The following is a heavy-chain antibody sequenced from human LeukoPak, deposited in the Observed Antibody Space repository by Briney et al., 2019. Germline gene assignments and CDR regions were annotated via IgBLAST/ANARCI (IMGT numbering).Heavy chain of an antibody. D-gene: IGHD3-9*01. CDR1: GGSMNSSY. CDR3: ARHVWLQPFDY. Sequence: KSSDTLSLTCRVSGGSMNSSYRSWVRQSPGKGLEWLGYIYYSGSTNYNPSLKSRVTISVDTSKNQFSLKLSSVTAADTAVYYCARHVWLQPFDYWGQGTLVTVSS. CDR2: IYYSGST. V-gene: IGHV4-59*08. J-gene: IGHJ4*02.